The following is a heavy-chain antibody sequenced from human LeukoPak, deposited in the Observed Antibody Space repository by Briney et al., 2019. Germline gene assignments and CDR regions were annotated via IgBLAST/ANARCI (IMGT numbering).Heavy chain of an antibody. J-gene: IGHJ4*02. CDR2: LYYSGDT. D-gene: IGHD3-16*01. CDR3: ARGVGLHVYYFDY. Sequence: SETLSLTCTVSGGSISSGGYYWSWIRQPPGKALEWIGYLYYSGDTYYSPSLKSRVTISVDRSKNQFSLELTSVTAADTAVYYCARGVGLHVYYFDYWGQGSLVTVSS. V-gene: IGHV4-30-2*01. CDR1: GGSISSGGYY.